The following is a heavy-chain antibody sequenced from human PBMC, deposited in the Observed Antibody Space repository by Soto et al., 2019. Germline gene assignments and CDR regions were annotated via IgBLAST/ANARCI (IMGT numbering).Heavy chain of an antibody. CDR2: IYHSGST. CDR3: ARQVPYYDILTGYSSNWFDI. CDR1: GGSISSGGYS. D-gene: IGHD3-9*01. V-gene: IGHV4-30-2*01. J-gene: IGHJ5*02. Sequence: SETLSLTCAVSGGSISSGGYSWSWIRQPPGKGLEWIGYIYHSGSTYYNPSLKSRVTISVDRSKNQFSLKLRSVTAADTAVYYCARQVPYYDILTGYSSNWFDIWGQGTLVTVSS.